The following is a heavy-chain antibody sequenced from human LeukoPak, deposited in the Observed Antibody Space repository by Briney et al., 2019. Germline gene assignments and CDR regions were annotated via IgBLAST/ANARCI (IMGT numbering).Heavy chain of an antibody. D-gene: IGHD5-24*01. CDR3: ATPGRRWDYFDF. CDR1: GFTLSNAW. V-gene: IGHV3-15*01. Sequence: RAGGSLRLSCTVSGFTLSNAWMTWVRQAPGKGLEWVGRIKTKGDGGTTDYAAPVKGRFTILRDDSKNTVYLQMNSLKIEDTAVYSCATPGRRWDYFDFWGRGTLVTVSP. J-gene: IGHJ4*02. CDR2: IKTKGDGGTT.